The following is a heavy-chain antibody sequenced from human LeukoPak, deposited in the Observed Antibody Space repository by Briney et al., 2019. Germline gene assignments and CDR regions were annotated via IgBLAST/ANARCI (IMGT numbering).Heavy chain of an antibody. CDR1: GYSISSGYY. J-gene: IGHJ3*02. CDR2: INHSGST. V-gene: IGHV4-38-2*02. CDR3: VRHVARAFDI. Sequence: PSETLSLTCTVSGYSISSGYYWGWIRQPPGKGLEWIGEINHSGSTKYNPSLKSRVTISIDTSKNQLSLKLSSVTAADTAVYSCVRHVARAFDIWGQGTKVTVSS.